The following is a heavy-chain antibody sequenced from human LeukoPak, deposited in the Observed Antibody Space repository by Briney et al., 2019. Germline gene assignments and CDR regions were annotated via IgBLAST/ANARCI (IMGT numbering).Heavy chain of an antibody. Sequence: SETLSLTCAVYGGSFSGYYWSWIRQPPGKGLEWIGEINHSGSTDYNPSLKSRVTISVDTSKNQFSLKLSSVTAADTAVYYCARADRVVPAAIYFDYWGQGTLVTVSS. CDR3: ARADRVVPAAIYFDY. J-gene: IGHJ4*02. CDR1: GGSFSGYY. CDR2: INHSGST. V-gene: IGHV4-34*01. D-gene: IGHD2-2*01.